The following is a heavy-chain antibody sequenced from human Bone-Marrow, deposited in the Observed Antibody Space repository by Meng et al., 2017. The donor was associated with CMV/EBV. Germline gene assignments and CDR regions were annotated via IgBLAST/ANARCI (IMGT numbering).Heavy chain of an antibody. CDR1: GFTFSVFN. J-gene: IGHJ4*02. CDR2: ISPTSTYI. V-gene: IGHV3-21*01. CDR3: ATTTDPLNY. D-gene: IGHD1-14*01. Sequence: GESLKISCAASGFTFSVFNMNWIRQAPGKGLEWVSSISPTSTYIHYADSVKGRFTISRDNAQNSLYPQMNSLRAGDTAVYYCATTTDPLNYWGQGTLVTVSS.